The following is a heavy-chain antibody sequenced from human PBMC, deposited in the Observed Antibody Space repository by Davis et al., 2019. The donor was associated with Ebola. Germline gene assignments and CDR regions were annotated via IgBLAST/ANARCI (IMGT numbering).Heavy chain of an antibody. Sequence: GGSLRLSCAASGLTFSGSAMHWVRQASGKGLEWVGRIRSKANSYATAYAASVKGRFTISRDDSKNTAYLQMNSLKTEDTAVYYCTTPLGDLDYWGQGTLVTVSS. CDR3: TTPLGDLDY. CDR1: GLTFSGSA. J-gene: IGHJ4*02. CDR2: IRSKANSYAT. D-gene: IGHD3-16*01. V-gene: IGHV3-73*01.